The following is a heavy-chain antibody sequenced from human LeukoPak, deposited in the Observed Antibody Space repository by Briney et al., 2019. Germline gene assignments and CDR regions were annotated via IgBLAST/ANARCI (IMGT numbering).Heavy chain of an antibody. V-gene: IGHV1-18*01. Sequence: ASVKVSCKASGYTFTSYGISWVRQAPGQGLEWMGWISAYNGNTNYAQKLQGRVTMTTDTSTSTAYMGLRSLRSDDTAVYYCARGGTKFDSSSYYRYWGQGTLVTVSS. CDR2: ISAYNGNT. D-gene: IGHD3-22*01. J-gene: IGHJ4*02. CDR1: GYTFTSYG. CDR3: ARGGTKFDSSSYYRY.